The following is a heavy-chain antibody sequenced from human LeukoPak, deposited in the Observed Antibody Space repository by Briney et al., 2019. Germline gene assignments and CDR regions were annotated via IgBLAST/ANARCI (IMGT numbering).Heavy chain of an antibody. V-gene: IGHV4-61*05. CDR1: GGPITTNGYF. D-gene: IGHD3-10*01. CDR2: IYQSGNS. CDR3: ATFLWFGYFDY. J-gene: IGHJ4*02. Sequence: NSSETLSLTCTVSGGPITTNGYFWGWIRQPPGRGLEWIGYIYQSGNSYFNPSLKSRVTMSVDKSKNQFSLKLSSVTAADTAVYYCATFLWFGYFDYWGQGTLVTVSS.